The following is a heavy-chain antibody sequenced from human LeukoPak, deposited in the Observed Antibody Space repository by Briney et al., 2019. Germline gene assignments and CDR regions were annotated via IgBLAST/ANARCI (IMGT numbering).Heavy chain of an antibody. V-gene: IGHV3-30*03. CDR2: ISYDGSNK. J-gene: IGHJ4*02. CDR3: ATVTPAVVFDY. CDR1: GFTFSSYG. D-gene: IGHD2-2*01. Sequence: GRSLRLSCAASGFTFSSYGMHWVRQAPGKGLEWVAVISYDGSNKYYADSVKGRFTISRDNSKNTLYLQMNSLRSEDTAVYYCATVTPAVVFDYWGQGTLVTVSS.